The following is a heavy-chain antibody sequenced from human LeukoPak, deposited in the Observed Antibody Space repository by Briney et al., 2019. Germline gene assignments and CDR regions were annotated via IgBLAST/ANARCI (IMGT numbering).Heavy chain of an antibody. CDR2: ISSSGSTI. V-gene: IGHV3-48*03. Sequence: PGGSLRLSCAASGFTFSSYEMNWVRQAPGKGLEWVSYISSSGSTIYYADSVEGRFTISRDNAKNSLYLQMNSLRAEDTAVYYCARVEYYYDSSSYYIDYWGQGTLVTVSS. J-gene: IGHJ4*02. D-gene: IGHD3-22*01. CDR3: ARVEYYYDSSSYYIDY. CDR1: GFTFSSYE.